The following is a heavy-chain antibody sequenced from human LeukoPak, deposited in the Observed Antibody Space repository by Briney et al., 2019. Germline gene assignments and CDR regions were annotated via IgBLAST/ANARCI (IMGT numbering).Heavy chain of an antibody. CDR1: GFTFSSYA. CDR2: ISGSGGRT. D-gene: IGHD3-22*01. J-gene: IGHJ4*02. V-gene: IGHV3-23*01. CDR3: AKRSYYDSGGYYAPFDY. Sequence: GVSLRLSCAASGFTFSSYAMSWVRQSTGKGLEWVSVISGSGGRTYYADPVKGRFTISRDNSEDTLYLQMNSLRAEDTAVYYCAKRSYYDSGGYYAPFDYWGQGTLVTVSS.